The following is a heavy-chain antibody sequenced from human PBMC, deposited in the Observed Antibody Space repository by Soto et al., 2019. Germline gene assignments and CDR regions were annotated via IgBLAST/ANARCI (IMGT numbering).Heavy chain of an antibody. CDR1: GGSISSYY. Sequence: PSETLSLTCTVSGGSISSYYWSWIRQPPGKGLEWIGYIYYSGSTNYNPSLKSRVTISVDTSKNQFSLKLSSVTAADTAVYYCARGDIVVVPEYSFDYWGQGTLVTVSS. CDR2: IYYSGST. V-gene: IGHV4-59*01. J-gene: IGHJ4*02. CDR3: ARGDIVVVPEYSFDY. D-gene: IGHD2-2*01.